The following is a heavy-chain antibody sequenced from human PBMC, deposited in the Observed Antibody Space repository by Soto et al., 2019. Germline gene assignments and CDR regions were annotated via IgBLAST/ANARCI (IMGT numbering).Heavy chain of an antibody. D-gene: IGHD4-17*01. J-gene: IGHJ2*01. CDR1: GFTFSSFA. CDR2: MSYDGSNK. CDR3: ARQGADYVDWYFDL. Sequence: QVQLVESGGDVVQPGRSLRLSCAASGFTFSSFAMHWVRQAPGKGLEWVAVMSYDGSNKYYADSVKGRFTISRDNSKNTLYLQMNSLRAEDTAVFYCARQGADYVDWYFDLWGRGTLVTGSS. V-gene: IGHV3-30*03.